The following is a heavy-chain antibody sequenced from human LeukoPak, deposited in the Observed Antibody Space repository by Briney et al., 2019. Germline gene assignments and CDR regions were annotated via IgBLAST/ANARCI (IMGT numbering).Heavy chain of an antibody. D-gene: IGHD1-26*01. Sequence: PSGTLSLTCAVSGGSITTTNWWSWVRQPPEKGLEWIGEVHLSGATNYNPSLESRVSMSIDKSKNHLSLEVTSVTAADTAIYYCTRESGAFSPLGFWGQGTLLTVSS. CDR3: TRESGAFSPLGF. CDR1: GGSITTTNW. CDR2: VHLSGAT. V-gene: IGHV4-4*02. J-gene: IGHJ4*02.